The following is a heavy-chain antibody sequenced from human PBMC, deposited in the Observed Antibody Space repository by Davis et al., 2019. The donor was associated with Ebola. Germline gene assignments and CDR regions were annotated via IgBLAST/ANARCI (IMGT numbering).Heavy chain of an antibody. CDR3: AREGRRRAITMIPGY. CDR2: ISSSGSTI. J-gene: IGHJ4*02. V-gene: IGHV3-48*04. Sequence: PGGSLRLSCAASGFTFSSYSMNWVRQAPGKGLEWVSYISSSGSTIYYADSVKGRFTISRDNAKNSLYLQMNSLRAEDTAVYYCAREGRRRAITMIPGYWGQGTLVTVSS. D-gene: IGHD3-22*01. CDR1: GFTFSSYS.